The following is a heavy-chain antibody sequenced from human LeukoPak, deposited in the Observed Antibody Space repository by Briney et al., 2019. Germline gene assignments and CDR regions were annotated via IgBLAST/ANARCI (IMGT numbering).Heavy chain of an antibody. CDR1: GGSISSYY. D-gene: IGHD6-19*01. V-gene: IGHV4-59*01. CDR3: ARFHSSGCDY. CDR2: IYYSGST. Sequence: SETLSLTCTVSGGSISSYYWSWVRQPPGKGLEWIGYIYYSGSTNYNPSLKSRVTISVDTSKNQFSLKLSSVTAADTAVYYCARFHSSGCDYWGQGTLVTVSS. J-gene: IGHJ4*02.